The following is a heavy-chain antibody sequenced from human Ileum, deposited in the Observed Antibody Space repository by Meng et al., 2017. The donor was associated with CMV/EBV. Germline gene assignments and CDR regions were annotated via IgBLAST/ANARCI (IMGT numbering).Heavy chain of an antibody. J-gene: IGHJ2*01. CDR2: ISSGSGNT. V-gene: IGHV3-23*01. Sequence: LSCAASGFNVSNYAVTWVRQAPGKGLEWVAGISSGSGNTYYADSVKGRFTISRDNSKDTLYLQMNSLRAEDTAVYYCAKNSWYFDLWGRGTLVTVSS. CDR3: AKNSWYFDL. CDR1: GFNVSNYA.